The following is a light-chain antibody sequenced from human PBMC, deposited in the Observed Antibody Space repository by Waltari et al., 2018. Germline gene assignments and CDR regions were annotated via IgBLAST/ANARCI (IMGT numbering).Light chain of an antibody. Sequence: QSALTQPASVSGSPGQSITISCTGTSSDVGGYNYVSWYQQHPGKAPNLMIYEVSNRPSGISNRFSGSKSGNTASLTISGLQAEDEADYCCCSYTSRKTRLFGGGTKVTVL. J-gene: IGLJ2*01. CDR2: EVS. CDR1: SSDVGGYNY. CDR3: CSYTSRKTRL. V-gene: IGLV2-14*01.